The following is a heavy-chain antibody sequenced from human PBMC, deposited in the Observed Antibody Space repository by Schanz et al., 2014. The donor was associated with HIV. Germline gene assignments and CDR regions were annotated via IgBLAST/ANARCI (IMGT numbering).Heavy chain of an antibody. D-gene: IGHD2-21*02. V-gene: IGHV3-23*01. CDR3: AKRDIVVVTAILSAFDI. CDR1: TFTFNNYD. Sequence: EVQLLESGGGLVQPGGSLRLSCAASTFTFNNYDMGWVRQAPGKGLEWVSGISGNGGSTYHADSVKGRFTISRDNSKNTLYLQMNSLRAEDTAVYYCAKRDIVVVTAILSAFDIWGQGTMVTVS. J-gene: IGHJ3*02. CDR2: ISGNGGST.